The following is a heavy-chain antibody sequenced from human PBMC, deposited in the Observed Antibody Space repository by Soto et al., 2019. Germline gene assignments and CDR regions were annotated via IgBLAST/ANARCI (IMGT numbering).Heavy chain of an antibody. CDR3: ARTYYYDTSGYRCFDD. CDR2: IYPGDSDT. V-gene: IGHV5-51*01. CDR1: GYSFTSYW. Sequence: GESLKISCKGSGYSFTSYWIGWVRQMPGKGLEWMGIIYPGDSDTRYSPSFQGQVTISADKSISTAYLQWSSLKASDTAMYFCARTYYYDTSGYRCFDDWGQGIQVTVAS. J-gene: IGHJ4*02. D-gene: IGHD3-22*01.